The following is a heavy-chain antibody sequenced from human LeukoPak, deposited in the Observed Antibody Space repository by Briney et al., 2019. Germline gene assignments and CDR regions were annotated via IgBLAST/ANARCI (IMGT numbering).Heavy chain of an antibody. V-gene: IGHV1-8*03. J-gene: IGHJ6*03. CDR3: ARGRTRDTWIFRSYYYYYYMDV. Sequence: ASVKVSCKASGYTFTSYDINWVRQAPGQGLEWMGWMNPNSGNTGYAQRFQGRVTITRNTSISTAYMELSSLRSEDTAVYYCARGRTRDTWIFRSYYYYYYMDVWGKGTTVTISS. CDR2: MNPNSGNT. D-gene: IGHD2-2*03. CDR1: GYTFTSYD.